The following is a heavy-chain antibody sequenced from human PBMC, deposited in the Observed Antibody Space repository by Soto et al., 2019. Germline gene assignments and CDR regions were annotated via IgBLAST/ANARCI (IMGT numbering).Heavy chain of an antibody. CDR2: ISSSSSYI. Sequence: GGFLRLSCAASGFTFSSYSMNWVRQAPGKGLEWVSSISSSSSYIYYADSVKGRFTISRDNAKNSLYLQMNSLRAEDTAVYYCARDVVVVVAATQYYYYGMDVWGQGTTVTVSS. V-gene: IGHV3-21*01. CDR1: GFTFSSYS. J-gene: IGHJ6*02. D-gene: IGHD2-15*01. CDR3: ARDVVVVVAATQYYYYGMDV.